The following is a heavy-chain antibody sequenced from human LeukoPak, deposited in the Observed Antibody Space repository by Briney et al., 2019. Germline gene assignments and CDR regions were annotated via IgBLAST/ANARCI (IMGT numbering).Heavy chain of an antibody. D-gene: IGHD6-13*01. CDR1: GGSISSGSYY. J-gene: IGHJ6*03. Sequence: NPSETLSLTCTVSGGSISSGSYYWSWIRQPAGKGLEWIGRIYTSGSTNYNPSLKSRVTISVDTSKNQFSLKLSSVTAADTAVYYCARGGIAAAGPRDYYYYMDVWGKGTTVTVSS. V-gene: IGHV4-61*02. CDR2: IYTSGST. CDR3: ARGGIAAAGPRDYYYYMDV.